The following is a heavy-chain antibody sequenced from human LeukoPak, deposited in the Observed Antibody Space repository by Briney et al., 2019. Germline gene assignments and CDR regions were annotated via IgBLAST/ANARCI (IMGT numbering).Heavy chain of an antibody. CDR1: GFTISFYW. J-gene: IGHJ4*02. CDR2: INQVASEK. CDR3: VRDGGYYGPDS. V-gene: IGHV3-7*04. D-gene: IGHD3-10*01. Sequence: GGSLRLSCAASGFTISFYWMSWVRQAPGKGLEWVANINQVASEKNYVDSVKGRFTISRDNAKNSLYLQMNSVRAEDTAMYYCVRDGGYYGPDSWGQGALVSISS.